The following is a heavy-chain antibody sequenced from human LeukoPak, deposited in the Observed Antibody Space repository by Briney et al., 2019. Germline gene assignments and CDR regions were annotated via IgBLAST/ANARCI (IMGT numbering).Heavy chain of an antibody. V-gene: IGHV4-39*07. CDR3: ALGNCPTTSCYPGVAFDI. CDR1: GGSISSSSYY. CDR2: FYASGST. Sequence: SETLSLTCTVSGGSISSSSYYWGWIRQPPGKGLEWIGRFYASGSTNYNPSLQSRVTISVDTSKNQFSLKLTSVTAADTAVYYCALGNCPTTSCYPGVAFDIWGQGTMVTVSS. D-gene: IGHD2-2*01. J-gene: IGHJ3*02.